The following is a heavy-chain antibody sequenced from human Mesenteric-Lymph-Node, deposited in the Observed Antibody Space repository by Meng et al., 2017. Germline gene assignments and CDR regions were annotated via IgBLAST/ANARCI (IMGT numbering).Heavy chain of an antibody. CDR2: IDWDDDK. D-gene: IGHD3-9*01. J-gene: IGHJ3*02. V-gene: IGHV2-70*12. Sequence: SGPTLVKPTQTLTLTCTFSDFSLSTSEMRVSWIRQPPGKALECLARIDWDDDKFYSTSLKTRLSISKDTSKNQVVLTMTNMDPVDTATYYCAHRQINFDWLLPHDAFDIWGQGTMVTVSS. CDR3: AHRQINFDWLLPHDAFDI. CDR1: DFSLSTSEMR.